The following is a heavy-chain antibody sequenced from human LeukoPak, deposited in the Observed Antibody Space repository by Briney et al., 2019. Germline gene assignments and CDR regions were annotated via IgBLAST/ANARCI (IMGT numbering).Heavy chain of an antibody. CDR2: MYHGGTT. J-gene: IGHJ4*02. CDR3: ARISWSAYSGYGVFDY. CDR1: NGSISSDGCY. D-gene: IGHD5-12*01. V-gene: IGHV4-39*01. Sequence: SETLSLTCTVSNGSISSDGCYWGWIRQPPGKGLECIGNMYHGGTTYYSPSLKSRVTMSVDTSNNQFSLKLSSVTAADTAVYYCARISWSAYSGYGVFDYWGQGTLVTVSS.